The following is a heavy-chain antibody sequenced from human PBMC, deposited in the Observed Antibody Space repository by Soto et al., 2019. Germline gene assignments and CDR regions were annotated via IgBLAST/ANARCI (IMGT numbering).Heavy chain of an antibody. CDR2: INHSGST. CDR1: GGSFSGYY. CDR3: ARGAYRALGGSSGWYYYYGMDV. D-gene: IGHD6-19*01. Sequence: SETLSFTCAVYGGSFSGYYWSWIRQPPGKGLEWIGEINHSGSTNYNPSLKSRVTISVDTSKNQFSLKLSSVTAADTAVYYCARGAYRALGGSSGWYYYYGMDVWGQGTTVTVS. J-gene: IGHJ6*02. V-gene: IGHV4-34*01.